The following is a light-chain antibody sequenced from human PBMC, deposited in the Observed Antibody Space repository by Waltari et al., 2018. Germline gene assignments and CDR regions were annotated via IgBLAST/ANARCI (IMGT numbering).Light chain of an antibody. CDR3: QQRSNWPRT. CDR1: QSVSNY. Sequence: EIVLTQPPATLSLSPGARATRSCRASQSVSNYLAWYQQKPGQAPRLLIYSASYRATGVPARFSGSGSGTDFTLTISSLEPEDFAVYYCQQRSNWPRTFGQGTKVEIK. CDR2: SAS. J-gene: IGKJ1*01. V-gene: IGKV3-11*01.